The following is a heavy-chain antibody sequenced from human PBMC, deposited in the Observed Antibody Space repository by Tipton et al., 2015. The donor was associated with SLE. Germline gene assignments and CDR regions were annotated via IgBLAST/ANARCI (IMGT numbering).Heavy chain of an antibody. CDR3: ARVVAVGATHYYDMDV. Sequence: TLSLTCFVSGGYITSDIYYWGWIRQPPGKGLEWIGSVYDSGTTYYNPSLESRVTMTVDTSKTQFSLKLRSVTAADTAVYYCARVVAVGATHYYDMDVWGQRTTVTVSS. J-gene: IGHJ6*02. V-gene: IGHV4-39*07. D-gene: IGHD1-26*01. CDR2: VYDSGTT. CDR1: GGYITSDIYY.